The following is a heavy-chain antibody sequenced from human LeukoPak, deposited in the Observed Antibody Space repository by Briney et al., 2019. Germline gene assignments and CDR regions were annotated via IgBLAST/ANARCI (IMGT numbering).Heavy chain of an antibody. CDR2: ISVDGETA. V-gene: IGHV3-23*01. Sequence: GGSLRLSCTVSGFSVSNSGMSWVRQAPGKGLELISAISVDGETALYADSVKGRFIISRDISKNTLYLQMSSLRAEDTAVYYCAQGYLSGWYPHWGQGSLVSVSS. D-gene: IGHD6-19*01. CDR3: AQGYLSGWYPH. J-gene: IGHJ4*02. CDR1: GFSVSNSG.